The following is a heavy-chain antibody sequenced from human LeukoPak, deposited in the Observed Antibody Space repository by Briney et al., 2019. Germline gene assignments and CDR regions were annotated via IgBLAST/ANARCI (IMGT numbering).Heavy chain of an antibody. J-gene: IGHJ4*02. Sequence: SETLSLTCAVYGGSFSGYYWSWIRQPPGKGLEWIGEINHSGSTNYNPSLKSRVTISVDTSKNQFSLKLSSVTAADTAVYYCARGSSGNAWNYSYWGQGTLVTVSS. CDR2: INHSGST. V-gene: IGHV4-34*01. CDR3: ARGSSGNAWNYSY. CDR1: GGSFSGYY. D-gene: IGHD1-7*01.